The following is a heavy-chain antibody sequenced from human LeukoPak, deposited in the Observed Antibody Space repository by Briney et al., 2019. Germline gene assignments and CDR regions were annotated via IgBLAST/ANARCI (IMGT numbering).Heavy chain of an antibody. V-gene: IGHV3-74*01. D-gene: IGHD1-26*01. CDR2: INSDGSST. CDR3: ARDRWELPDFDY. Sequence: PGGSLRLSCAASGFTFSAYYMHWVRQAPGKGLVWVSRINSDGSSTSYADSVKGRFTISRDNAKNTLYLQMNSQRAEDTAVYYCARDRWELPDFDYWGQGTLVTVSS. J-gene: IGHJ4*02. CDR1: GFTFSAYY.